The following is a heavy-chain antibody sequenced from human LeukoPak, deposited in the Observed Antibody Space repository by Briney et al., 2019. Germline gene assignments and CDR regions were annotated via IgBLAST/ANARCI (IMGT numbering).Heavy chain of an antibody. Sequence: KPSGTLSLTCTVSGGSLSGYYWGWIRQPPGKGLEWIGSIYHSGSTYYNPSLKSRVTISVDTSNNQFSLKLSSVTAADTAVYYCARELPNYFDYWGQGTLVTVSS. J-gene: IGHJ4*02. V-gene: IGHV4-38-2*02. CDR2: IYHSGST. CDR3: ARELPNYFDY. CDR1: GGSLSGYY.